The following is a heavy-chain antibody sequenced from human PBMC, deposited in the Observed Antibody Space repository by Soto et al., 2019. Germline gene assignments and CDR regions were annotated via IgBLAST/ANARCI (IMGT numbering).Heavy chain of an antibody. D-gene: IGHD6-6*01. CDR2: ISYDGSNK. V-gene: IGHV3-30-3*01. Sequence: QVQLVESGGGVVQPGRSLRLSCAASGFTFSSYAMHWVRQAPGKGLEWVAVISYDGSNKYYADSVKGRFTISRDNSKNTLYLQMNSLRAEDTAVYYCARGFMIAARLIWYFDLWGRGTLVTVSS. CDR3: ARGFMIAARLIWYFDL. J-gene: IGHJ2*01. CDR1: GFTFSSYA.